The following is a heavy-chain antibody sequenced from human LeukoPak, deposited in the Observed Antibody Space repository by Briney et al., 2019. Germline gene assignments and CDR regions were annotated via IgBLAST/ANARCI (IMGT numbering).Heavy chain of an antibody. CDR2: INPNNGGA. Sequence: ASVKVSCKASGYTFTGYDMHWLRQAPGQGLEWMGWINPNNGGANYAQRFQGRVTMTRDTSISTAYMEVSRLRFDDTAVYYCASGPSLGTTHPYFDYWGQGTLVTVSS. V-gene: IGHV1-2*02. CDR3: ASGPSLGTTHPYFDY. D-gene: IGHD2-15*01. J-gene: IGHJ4*02. CDR1: GYTFTGYD.